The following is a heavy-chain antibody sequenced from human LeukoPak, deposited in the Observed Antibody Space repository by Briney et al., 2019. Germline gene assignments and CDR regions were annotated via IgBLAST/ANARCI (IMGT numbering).Heavy chain of an antibody. Sequence: PGGSLRLSCAASGFIFSDSAMHWVRQASGKGLEWVGRIRNKGSNYATTYAASVKGRFTFSRDDSKNTAYLQMSSLRAEDTAVYYCVKGLYSGSSHFDYWGQGTLVTVSS. J-gene: IGHJ4*02. V-gene: IGHV3-73*01. CDR3: VKGLYSGSSHFDY. CDR2: IRNKGSNYAT. CDR1: GFIFSDSA. D-gene: IGHD1-26*01.